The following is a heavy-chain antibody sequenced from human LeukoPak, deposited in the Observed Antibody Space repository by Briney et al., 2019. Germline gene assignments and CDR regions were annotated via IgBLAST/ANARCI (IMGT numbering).Heavy chain of an antibody. CDR3: ARVFTMVRGVEKGGDY. Sequence: ASVKVSCKASGYTFTSYGISWVRQAPGQGLEWMGWISAYNGNTNYAQKLQGRVTMTTDTSTSTAYMELRSLRSDDTAVYYCARVFTMVRGVEKGGDYWGQGTLVTVSS. CDR1: GYTFTSYG. V-gene: IGHV1-18*01. J-gene: IGHJ4*02. D-gene: IGHD3-10*01. CDR2: ISAYNGNT.